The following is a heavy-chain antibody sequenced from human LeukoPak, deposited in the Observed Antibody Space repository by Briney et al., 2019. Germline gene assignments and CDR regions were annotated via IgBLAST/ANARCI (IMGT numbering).Heavy chain of an antibody. CDR2: IYYSGST. J-gene: IGHJ3*02. CDR1: GGSISSGDYY. Sequence: PSETLSLTCTVSGGSISSGDYYWSWIRQPPGKGLEWIGYIYYSGSTYYNPSLKSRVTISVDTSNNQFSLKLSSVTAADTAVYYCASLRGDYADAFDIWGQGTMVTVSS. CDR3: ASLRGDYADAFDI. D-gene: IGHD4-17*01. V-gene: IGHV4-30-4*08.